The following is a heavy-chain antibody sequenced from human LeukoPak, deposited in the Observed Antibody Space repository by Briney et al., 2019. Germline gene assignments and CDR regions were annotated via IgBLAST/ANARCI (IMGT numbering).Heavy chain of an antibody. V-gene: IGHV3-7*01. CDR2: IKQDGSEK. Sequence: GGSLRLSCAASGFTFSSYSMNWVRQAPGKGLEWVANIKQDGSEKYYVNSVKGRFTISRDNAKNSLYLQMNSPRAEDTAVYYCARGYKLVPAAKYGTDVWGQGTTVTVSS. CDR1: GFTFSSYS. D-gene: IGHD2-2*01. CDR3: ARGYKLVPAAKYGTDV. J-gene: IGHJ6*02.